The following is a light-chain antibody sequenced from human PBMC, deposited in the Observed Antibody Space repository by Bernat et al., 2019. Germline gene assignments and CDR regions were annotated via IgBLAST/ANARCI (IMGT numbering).Light chain of an antibody. J-gene: IGKJ5*01. Sequence: DVQLTQSPSFLSASVGDRVDITCRANQVSGTYLAWYQKKPGKAPKLLIYGASTLQTGVPSRFSGSGSGTEFTLTIASLQPEDGATYFCQQLDRFPITFGQGTQLEIK. V-gene: IGKV1-9*01. CDR3: QQLDRFPIT. CDR1: QVSGTY. CDR2: GAS.